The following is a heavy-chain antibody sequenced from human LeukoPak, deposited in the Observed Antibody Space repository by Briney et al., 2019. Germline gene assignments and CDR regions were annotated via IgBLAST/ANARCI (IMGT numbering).Heavy chain of an antibody. V-gene: IGHV4-34*01. J-gene: IGHJ4*02. D-gene: IGHD3-3*01. CDR3: ARVRGLDFWSGYYAH. CDR2: INHSGST. CDR1: GGSFSGYY. Sequence: SETLSLTCAVYGGSFSGYYWSWIRQPPGKGLEWIGEINHSGSTNYNPFLKSRVTISVDTSKNQFSLKLSSVTAADTAVYYCARVRGLDFWSGYYAHWGQGTLVTVSS.